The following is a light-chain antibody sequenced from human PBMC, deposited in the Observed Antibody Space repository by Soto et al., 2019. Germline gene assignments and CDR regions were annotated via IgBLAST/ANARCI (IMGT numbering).Light chain of an antibody. V-gene: IGKV3-20*01. J-gene: IGKJ4*01. Sequence: EIVMTQSPATLSVSPGETTRLSCRASQSINSDVAWYQQKPGQAPRLLINAAFTRATGIPDRFSGSGSGTDFTLTISRLEPEDFAVYYCQQYGASPFTFGGGTKVDIK. CDR3: QQYGASPFT. CDR2: AAF. CDR1: QSINSD.